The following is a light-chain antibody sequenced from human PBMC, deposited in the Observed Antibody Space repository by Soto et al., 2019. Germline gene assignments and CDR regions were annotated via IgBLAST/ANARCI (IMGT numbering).Light chain of an antibody. J-gene: IGKJ2*01. CDR2: DAS. Sequence: DIQMTQSPSTLSASVGDRVTITCRASQSISSCLAWYQQKPGKAPKVLIYDASSLESGVPSRVSCSGSGTELNLNISSLQPDDFATYYCQQYNSYSSFTFGQGTKLEIK. V-gene: IGKV1-5*01. CDR1: QSISSC. CDR3: QQYNSYSSFT.